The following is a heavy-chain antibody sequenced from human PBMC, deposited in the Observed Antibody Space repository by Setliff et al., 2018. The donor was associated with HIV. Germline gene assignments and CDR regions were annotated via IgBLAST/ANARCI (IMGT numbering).Heavy chain of an antibody. J-gene: IGHJ4*02. CDR3: ARVWAMQQLVPGY. CDR2: IKSKTDGGTT. Sequence: GSLRLSCAASGLTFRNAWMSWVRQAPGKGLEWVGRIKSKTDGGTTDYAAPVKGRFTLSVDASGNTLYLQMNSLQTEDTAVYYCARVWAMQQLVPGYWGQGTLVTVSS. V-gene: IGHV3-15*01. CDR1: GLTFRNAW. D-gene: IGHD6-6*01.